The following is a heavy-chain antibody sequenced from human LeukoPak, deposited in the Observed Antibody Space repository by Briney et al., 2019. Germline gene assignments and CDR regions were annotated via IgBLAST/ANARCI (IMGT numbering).Heavy chain of an antibody. V-gene: IGHV3-66*01. CDR2: IYSGGST. J-gene: IGHJ6*02. Sequence: GGSLRLSCAASGFTFSSNYMSWVRQAPGKGLEWVSVIYSGGSTYYADSVKGRFTISRDNSKNTLYLQMNSLRAEDTAAYYCARDLQAPFYYYYGMDVGGQGTTVTVSS. CDR1: GFTFSSNY. CDR3: ARDLQAPFYYYYGMDV.